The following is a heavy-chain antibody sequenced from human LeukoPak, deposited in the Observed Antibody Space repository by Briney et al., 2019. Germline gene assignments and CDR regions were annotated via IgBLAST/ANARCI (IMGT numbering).Heavy chain of an antibody. CDR3: ARVGGYDLSFFDC. CDR1: GFTVSSNY. Sequence: GGSLRLSCAASGFTVSSNYMSWVRQAPGKGLEWVSVIYSGGSTYYADSVKGRFTISRDNSKNTLYLQMNSLRAEDTAVYYCARVGGYDLSFFDCWGQGTLVTVSS. CDR2: IYSGGST. D-gene: IGHD5-12*01. J-gene: IGHJ4*02. V-gene: IGHV3-53*01.